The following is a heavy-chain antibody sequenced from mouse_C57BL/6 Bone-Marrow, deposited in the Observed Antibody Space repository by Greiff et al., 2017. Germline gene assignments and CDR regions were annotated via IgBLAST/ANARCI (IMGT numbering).Heavy chain of an antibody. V-gene: IGHV3-6*01. CDR2: ISYDGSN. Sequence: EVQLVASGPGLVKPSQSLSLPCSVPGYSITSGYYWNWIRPFPGNKLEWMGYISYDGSNNYNPSLKNRISITRDTSKNPIFLKLNSVTTEDTATDYCARKGDYALAYWGQGTLVTVSA. D-gene: IGHD2-4*01. CDR1: GYSITSGYY. J-gene: IGHJ3*01. CDR3: ARKGDYALAY.